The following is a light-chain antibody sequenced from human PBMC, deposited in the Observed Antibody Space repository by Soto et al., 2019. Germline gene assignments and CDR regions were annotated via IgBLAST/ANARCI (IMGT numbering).Light chain of an antibody. V-gene: IGKV3-11*01. CDR2: GAS. Sequence: EIVLTQFPATLSLSPGDRATLSCRASQSVSNYLAWYQQKPGQPPRLLIYGASKRATGIPAGFSGSGSGTDFTLTISSLEPEDFAVYYCQQRSNSWTFGQGTKVEIK. J-gene: IGKJ1*01. CDR1: QSVSNY. CDR3: QQRSNSWT.